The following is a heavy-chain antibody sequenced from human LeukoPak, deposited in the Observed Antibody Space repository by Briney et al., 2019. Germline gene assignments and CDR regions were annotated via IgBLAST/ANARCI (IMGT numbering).Heavy chain of an antibody. CDR2: MNPNSGNT. V-gene: IGHV1-8*01. Sequence: GASVKVSCKASGYTFTSYDINWVRQATGQGREWMGWMNPNSGNTGYAQKYQGRVTMTRNTSISTAYMELSSLRSEDTAVYYCARGRAARPLVFDYWGQGTLVTVSS. CDR3: ARGRAARPLVFDY. D-gene: IGHD6-6*01. J-gene: IGHJ4*02. CDR1: GYTFTSYD.